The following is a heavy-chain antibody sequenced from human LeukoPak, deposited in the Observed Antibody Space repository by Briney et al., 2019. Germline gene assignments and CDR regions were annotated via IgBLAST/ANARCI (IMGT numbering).Heavy chain of an antibody. CDR3: ARDSRLMVTGRFDY. V-gene: IGHV3-21*01. D-gene: IGHD5-18*01. J-gene: IGHJ4*02. CDR1: GFTFSSYS. Sequence: PGGSLRLSCAASGFTFSSYSMNWVRQAPGKGLEWVSSISSSSSYIYYADSVKGRFTISRDNAKNSLYLQMNSLRAEDTAVYYCARDSRLMVTGRFDYWGQGTLATVSS. CDR2: ISSSSSYI.